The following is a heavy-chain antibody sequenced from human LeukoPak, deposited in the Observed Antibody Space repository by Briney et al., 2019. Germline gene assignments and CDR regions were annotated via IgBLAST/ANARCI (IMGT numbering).Heavy chain of an antibody. J-gene: IGHJ4*02. CDR1: GGSIRSSSYY. CDR2: IYYSGYT. V-gene: IGHV4-39*01. D-gene: IGHD4-23*01. CDR3: ARLDPNGGNFRWFFDY. Sequence: SETLSLTCTVSGGSIRSSSYYWGWIRQPPGKGLEWIGSIYYSGYTYYNPSLKSRVTVSVDTSTNQFSLKLSSVTAADTAVYYCARLDPNGGNFRWFFDYWGQGTLVTVSS.